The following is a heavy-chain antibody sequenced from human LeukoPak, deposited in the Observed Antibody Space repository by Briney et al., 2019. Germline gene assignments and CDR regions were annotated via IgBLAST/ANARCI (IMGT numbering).Heavy chain of an antibody. V-gene: IGHV4-4*07. Sequence: SETLSLTCTVSGGSISSYYWSWIRQPAGKGLEWIGRIYTSGSTNYNPSLKSRVTMSVDTSKNQFSLKLSSVTAADTAVYYCARDSEGWELLALDAFDIWGQGTMVTVSS. J-gene: IGHJ3*02. CDR1: GGSISSYY. D-gene: IGHD1-26*01. CDR3: ARDSEGWELLALDAFDI. CDR2: IYTSGST.